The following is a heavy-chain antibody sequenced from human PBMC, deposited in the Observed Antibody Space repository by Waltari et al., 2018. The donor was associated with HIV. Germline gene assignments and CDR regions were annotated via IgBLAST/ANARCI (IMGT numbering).Heavy chain of an antibody. D-gene: IGHD3-16*01. CDR3: ARHVVGESPFYFDF. J-gene: IGHJ4*02. CDR2: IYYSGST. CDR1: GGLLTSGSFH. V-gene: IGHV4-39*01. Sequence: QLQLQESGPGLVKPSETLSLTCTVSGGLLTSGSFHWGWIRQPPGLGLEWIGTIYYSGSTYYNPSLKSRVTMSVDTSKKQFSMKLSSVTAADTAVYYCARHVVGESPFYFDFWGQGTLVTVSS.